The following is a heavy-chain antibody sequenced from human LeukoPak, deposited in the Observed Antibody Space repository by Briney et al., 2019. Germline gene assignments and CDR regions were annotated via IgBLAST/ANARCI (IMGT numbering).Heavy chain of an antibody. J-gene: IGHJ4*02. V-gene: IGHV3-48*01. CDR1: GFTFSSYS. CDR2: ISSSSSTI. D-gene: IGHD5-24*01. CDR3: AREGGGYNNRGFDY. Sequence: HPGGSLRLSCAASGFTFSSYSMNWVRQAPGKGLEWVSCISSSSSTIYYADSVKGRFTISRDNAKNSLYLQMNSLRAEDTAVYYCAREGGGYNNRGFDYWGQGTLVTVSS.